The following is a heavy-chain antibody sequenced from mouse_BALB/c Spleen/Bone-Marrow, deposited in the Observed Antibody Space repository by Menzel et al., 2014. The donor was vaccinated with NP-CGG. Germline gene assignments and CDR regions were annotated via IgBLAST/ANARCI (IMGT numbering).Heavy chain of an antibody. Sequence: VQLQQSGAELVRPGTSVKISCKASGYTFTNYWLGWIKPRPGHGLEWIGDFYPGGGYTNYNEEFKGKATLTADASSSTAYMQLSSLTSEDSAVYFCARTAYFDYWGQGTTLTVSS. CDR1: GYTFTNYW. CDR2: FYPGGGYT. V-gene: IGHV1-63*02. J-gene: IGHJ2*01. CDR3: ARTAYFDY.